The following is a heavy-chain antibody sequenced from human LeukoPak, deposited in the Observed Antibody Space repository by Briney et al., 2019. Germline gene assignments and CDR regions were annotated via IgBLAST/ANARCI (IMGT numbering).Heavy chain of an antibody. CDR2: INSDGSIT. D-gene: IGHD3-22*01. J-gene: IGHJ4*02. V-gene: IGHV3-74*01. Sequence: GGSLRLSCEASGFTFSSYWMHWVRQAPGKGLVWVSRINSDGSITSYADSVKGRFTVSRDNAKNTLYLQMNSLSAEDTAVYYCARGSSIGYSFWDQGTLVTVSS. CDR1: GFTFSSYW. CDR3: ARGSSIGYSF.